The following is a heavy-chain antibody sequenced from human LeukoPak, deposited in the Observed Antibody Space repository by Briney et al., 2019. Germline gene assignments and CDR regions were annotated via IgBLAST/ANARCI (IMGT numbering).Heavy chain of an antibody. J-gene: IGHJ4*02. Sequence: SVKVSCKASGGTFSSHAISWVRQAPGQGLEWMGRIIPILGLANYAQKFQGRVTMTEDTSTDTAYMELSSLRSEDTAVYYCATDPNSSPGSGGYWGQGTLVTGSS. D-gene: IGHD6-25*01. CDR3: ATDPNSSPGSGGY. V-gene: IGHV1-69*04. CDR1: GGTFSSHA. CDR2: IIPILGLA.